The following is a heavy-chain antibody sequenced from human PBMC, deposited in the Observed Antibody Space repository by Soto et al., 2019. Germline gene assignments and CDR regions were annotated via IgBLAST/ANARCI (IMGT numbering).Heavy chain of an antibody. J-gene: IGHJ5*02. D-gene: IGHD2-2*01. CDR3: ARHEGSGIVVVPAANWFDP. CDR1: GGSISSYY. Sequence: SETLSLTCTVSGGSISSYYWSWIRQPPGKGLEWIGYIYYSGSTNYNPSLKSRVTISVGTSKNQFSLKLSSVTAADTAVYYCARHEGSGIVVVPAANWFDPWGQGTLVTVSS. V-gene: IGHV4-59*08. CDR2: IYYSGST.